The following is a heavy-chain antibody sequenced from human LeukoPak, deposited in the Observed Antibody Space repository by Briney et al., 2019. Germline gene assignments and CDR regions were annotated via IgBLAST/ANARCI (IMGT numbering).Heavy chain of an antibody. V-gene: IGHV4-30-2*01. D-gene: IGHD3-22*01. CDR3: ARGDSSGYYYPPYFDY. CDR2: IYHSGST. J-gene: IGHJ4*02. CDR1: GFTFSSYA. Sequence: LRLSCAASGFTFSSYAMSWVRQAPGKGLEWIGYIYHSGSTYYNPSLKSRVTISVDRSKNQFSLKLSSVTAADTAVYYCARGDSSGYYYPPYFDYWGQGTLVTVSS.